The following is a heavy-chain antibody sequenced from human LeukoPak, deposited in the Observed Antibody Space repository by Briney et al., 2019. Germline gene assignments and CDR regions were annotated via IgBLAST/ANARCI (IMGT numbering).Heavy chain of an antibody. CDR2: IYYSGNT. CDR3: ASYSSSWTGFDY. J-gene: IGHJ4*02. CDR1: GVSISSSNSY. D-gene: IGHD6-13*01. V-gene: IGHV4-39*01. Sequence: SETLSLTCTVSGVSISSSNSYWGWIRQPPGKGLEWIGSIYYSGNTYYNASLKSQVSISIDTSKNQFSLRLTSVTAADTAVYYCASYSSSWTGFDYWGQGTLVTVSS.